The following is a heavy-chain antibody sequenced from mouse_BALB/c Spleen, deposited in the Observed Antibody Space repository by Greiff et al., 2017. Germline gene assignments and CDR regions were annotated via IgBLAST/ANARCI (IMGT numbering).Heavy chain of an antibody. Sequence: EVQLQQSGPGLVKPSQSLSLTCTVTGYSITSDYAWNWIRQFPGNKLEWMGYISHSGSTSYNPSLKSRISITRDTSKNQFFLQLNSVTTEDTATYYCARRDGNYAMDYWGQGTSVTVSS. CDR3: ARRDGNYAMDY. J-gene: IGHJ4*01. D-gene: IGHD2-1*01. CDR1: GYSITSDYA. CDR2: ISHSGST. V-gene: IGHV3-2*02.